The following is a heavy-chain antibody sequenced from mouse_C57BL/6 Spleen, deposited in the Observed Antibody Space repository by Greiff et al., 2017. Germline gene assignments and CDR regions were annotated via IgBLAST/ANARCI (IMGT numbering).Heavy chain of an antibody. D-gene: IGHD1-1*01. CDR1: GFTFSNYW. V-gene: IGHV6-3*01. J-gene: IGHJ2*01. Sequence: EVKLVESGGGLVQPGGSMKLSCVASGFTFSNYWMNWVRQSPEKGLEWVAQIRLKSDNYATHYAESVKGRFTISRDDSKSSVYLQMNNLRAEDTGIYYCTGRTTVFDYWGQGTTLTVSS. CDR2: IRLKSDNYAT. CDR3: TGRTTVFDY.